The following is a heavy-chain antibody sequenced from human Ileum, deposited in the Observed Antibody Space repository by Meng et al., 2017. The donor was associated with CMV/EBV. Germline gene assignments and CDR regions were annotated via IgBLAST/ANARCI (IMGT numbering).Heavy chain of an antibody. CDR2: SSHSGNT. CDR3: ARGRDFWWEMDY. Sequence: QGGGGLWKDSENAALAVAWYSGSFSDFFWGWIRQPPGKGLEWIGESSHSGNTKYNPSLKSRVTISVDASKNQFSLNMRSVTAADTAVYYCARGRDFWWEMDYTGQGTLVTVSS. D-gene: IGHD1-26*01. J-gene: IGHJ4*02. CDR1: SGSFSDFF. V-gene: IGHV4-34*01.